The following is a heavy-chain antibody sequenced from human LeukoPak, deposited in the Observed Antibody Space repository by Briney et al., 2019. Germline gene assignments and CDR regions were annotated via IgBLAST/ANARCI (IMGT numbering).Heavy chain of an antibody. CDR3: AREKSFLEWLSTGRRDGYYMDV. Sequence: GGSLRFSCQASGFNMNSFEMIWVRQAPGKGLEWVSCISSSGSPIHYAVSVKGRFTLSRDNAKNSLFLQMDSLRGEDTAVYYCAREKSFLEWLSTGRRDGYYMDVWGKGTTVTVSS. D-gene: IGHD3-3*02. V-gene: IGHV3-48*03. J-gene: IGHJ6*03. CDR2: ISSSGSPI. CDR1: GFNMNSFE.